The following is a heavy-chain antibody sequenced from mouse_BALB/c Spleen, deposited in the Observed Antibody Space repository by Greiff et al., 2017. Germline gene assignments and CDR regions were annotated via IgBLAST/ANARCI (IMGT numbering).Heavy chain of an antibody. Sequence: VQLQQSGPELVKPGASVKISCKASGYSFTGYFMNWVMQSHGKSLEWIGRINPYNGDTFYNQKFKGKATLTVDKSSSTAHMELRSLASEDSAVYYCARGDYYGPVDYWGQGTSVTVSS. CDR1: GYSFTGYF. CDR2: INPYNGDT. J-gene: IGHJ4*01. V-gene: IGHV1-20*02. D-gene: IGHD1-2*01. CDR3: ARGDYYGPVDY.